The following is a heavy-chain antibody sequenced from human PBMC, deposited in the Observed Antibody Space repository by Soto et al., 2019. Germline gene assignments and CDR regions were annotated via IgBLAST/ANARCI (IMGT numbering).Heavy chain of an antibody. D-gene: IGHD3-22*01. CDR3: AREGPDSSGYVL. CDR1: GFTVSSNY. J-gene: IGHJ4*02. CDR2: IYSGGST. Sequence: GGSLRLSCAASGFTVSSNYMSWVRQAPGKGLEWVSVIYSGGSTYYADSVKGRFTISRDNSKNTLYLQMNSLRAEDTAVYYCAREGPDSSGYVLWGQGTLVTVSS. V-gene: IGHV3-53*01.